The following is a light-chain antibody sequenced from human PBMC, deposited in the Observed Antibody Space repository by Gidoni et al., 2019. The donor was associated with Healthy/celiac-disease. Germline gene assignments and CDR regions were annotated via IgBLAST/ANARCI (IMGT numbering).Light chain of an antibody. J-gene: IGKJ2*01. V-gene: IGKV1-39*01. CDR2: AAS. CDR3: QQSYSTPPYT. CDR1: QSISSY. Sequence: DIQMTQSPSSLSASVRDRVTITCRASQSISSYLNWYQQKPGKAPKLLIYAASSLQSGVPSRFSVSGSGTDFTLTISSLQPEDFATYYCQQSYSTPPYTFGQGTKLEIK.